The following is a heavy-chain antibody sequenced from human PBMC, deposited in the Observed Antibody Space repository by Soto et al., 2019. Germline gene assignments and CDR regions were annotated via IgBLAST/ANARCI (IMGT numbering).Heavy chain of an antibody. CDR3: ARGSTGYSSSWYRY. J-gene: IGHJ4*02. Sequence: SETLSLTCVVSGGSITNNKYYWGWIRQPPGKGLEWVATIYYSGSTYYNPSLKSRVTISVDTSKNQFSLKLSSVTAADTAVYYCARGSTGYSSSWYRYWGQGTLVTVPS. D-gene: IGHD6-13*01. CDR1: GGSITNNKYY. V-gene: IGHV4-39*07. CDR2: IYYSGST.